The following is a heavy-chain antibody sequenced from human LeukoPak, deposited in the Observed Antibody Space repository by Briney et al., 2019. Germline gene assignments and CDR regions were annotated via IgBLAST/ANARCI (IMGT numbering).Heavy chain of an antibody. V-gene: IGHV3-23*01. CDR1: GVTFSSYA. CDR3: AHHYDFWSGYLKNDY. CDR2: ISGSGGST. D-gene: IGHD3-3*01. Sequence: GGSLRLSCAASGVTFSSYAMSWVRQAPGKGLEWVSAISGSGGSTYYADSVKGRFTISRDNSKNSLYLQMNSLRAEDTAVYYCAHHYDFWSGYLKNDYWGQGTLVTVSS. J-gene: IGHJ4*02.